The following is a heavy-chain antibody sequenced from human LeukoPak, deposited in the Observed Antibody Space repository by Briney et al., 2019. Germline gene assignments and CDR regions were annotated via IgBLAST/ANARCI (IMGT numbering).Heavy chain of an antibody. V-gene: IGHV1-18*01. Sequence: ASVKVSSKASGYTFTSYGISWVRQAPGQGLEWMGWISAYNGNTNYAQKLQGRVTMTTDTSTSTAYMELRSLRSDDTAVYYCARTDCSSTSCYRGIDYWGQGTLVTVSS. J-gene: IGHJ4*02. CDR1: GYTFTSYG. D-gene: IGHD2-2*01. CDR3: ARTDCSSTSCYRGIDY. CDR2: ISAYNGNT.